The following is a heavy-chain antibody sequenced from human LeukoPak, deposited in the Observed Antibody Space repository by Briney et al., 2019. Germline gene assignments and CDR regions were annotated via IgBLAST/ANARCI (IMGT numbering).Heavy chain of an antibody. CDR3: AKGLNYDFGVAFDI. CDR1: GFTFNTYA. V-gene: IGHV3-23*01. J-gene: IGHJ3*02. D-gene: IGHD3-3*01. Sequence: PGGSLRLSCSTSGFTFNTYAMSWVRQAPGKGLEWVSAISGSGHSTYYADSVKGRFTISRDRSNNTLYLQMSSLRAEDTAVYYCAKGLNYDFGVAFDIWGQGTMVTVSS. CDR2: ISGSGHST.